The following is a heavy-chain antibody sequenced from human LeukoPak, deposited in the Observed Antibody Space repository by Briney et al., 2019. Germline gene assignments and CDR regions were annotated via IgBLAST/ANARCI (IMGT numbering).Heavy chain of an antibody. CDR1: GFTVSNNY. D-gene: IGHD3-16*01. Sequence: GGSLRLSCAASGFTVSNNYMSWVRQAPGKGLEWVSLIYSGGSTYYADSVRGRFTISRDSSKNTLYLQLNSLRAEDTAVYYCARAGAYHFDNWGQGTLVTVSS. CDR2: IYSGGST. CDR3: ARAGAYHFDN. V-gene: IGHV3-66*01. J-gene: IGHJ4*02.